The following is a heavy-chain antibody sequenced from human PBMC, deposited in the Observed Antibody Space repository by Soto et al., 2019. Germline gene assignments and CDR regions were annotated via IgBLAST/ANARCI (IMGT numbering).Heavy chain of an antibody. CDR2: INAANGDT. Sequence: GASVKVSCKASGYTFTSYGIHWVRQAPGQGLEWMGWINAANGDTNYAQKLQGRVTMTTDTSTSTAYMELRSLRSDDTAVYYCARDFEIDYGGKAYFDYWGQGTLVTVSS. D-gene: IGHD4-17*01. V-gene: IGHV1-18*01. J-gene: IGHJ4*02. CDR3: ARDFEIDYGGKAYFDY. CDR1: GYTFTSYG.